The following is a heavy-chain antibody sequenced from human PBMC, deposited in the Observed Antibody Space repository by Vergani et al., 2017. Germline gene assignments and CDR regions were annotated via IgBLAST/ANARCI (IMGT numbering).Heavy chain of an antibody. D-gene: IGHD1-1*01. V-gene: IGHV3-30*03. CDR3: ATKSCGTPGCQNGYFRE. Sequence: QVHLVESGGGVVQPGRSLRLSCVVSGFTSSYYGMHWVRQAPGKGLEWVAVISYDGTQKYYADSVKGRFTISRDNSKSTLYLQMNSLRTEDTAVYYCATKSCGTPGCQNGYFREWGQGTLVTVSS. J-gene: IGHJ1*01. CDR1: GFTSSYYG. CDR2: ISYDGTQK.